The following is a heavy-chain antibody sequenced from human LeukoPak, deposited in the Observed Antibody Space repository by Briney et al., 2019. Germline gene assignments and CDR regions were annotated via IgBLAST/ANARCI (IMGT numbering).Heavy chain of an antibody. V-gene: IGHV4-39*01. CDR3: ARQGGWFDP. Sequence: SSYGMNWIRQPPGKGLEWIGSIYYSGSTYYNPSLKSRVTISVDTSKNQFSLKLSSVTAADTAVYYCARQGGWFDPWGQGTLVTVSS. CDR1: SSYG. J-gene: IGHJ5*02. CDR2: IYYSGST.